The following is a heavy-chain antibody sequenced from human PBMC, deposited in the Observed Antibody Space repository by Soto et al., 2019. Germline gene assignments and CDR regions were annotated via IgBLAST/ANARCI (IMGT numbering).Heavy chain of an antibody. V-gene: IGHV1-69*14. CDR3: ARDKDRQQLGGNYYYILDV. J-gene: IGHJ6*02. CDR1: GGTFSTSA. Sequence: QVQLVQSGAEVKKPGSSVKVSCKASGGTFSTSAISWVRQAPGQGLEWVGGIMPVFATPDYAQKLQGRVTISADKSTTTTYLELTSLRTDDTAVYYCARDKDRQQLGGNYYYILDVWGQGTAIIVSS. D-gene: IGHD3-3*02. CDR2: IMPVFATP.